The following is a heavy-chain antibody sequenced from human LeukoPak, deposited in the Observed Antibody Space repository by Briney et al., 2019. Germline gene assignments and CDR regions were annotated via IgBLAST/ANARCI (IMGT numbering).Heavy chain of an antibody. CDR3: ATGGITMVRGVIITGPYGMDV. CDR2: FDPEDGET. Sequence: GASVKVSCKVSGYTLTELSMHWVRQAPGKGLEWMGGFDPEDGETIYAQKFQGRVTMTEDTSTDTAYMELSSLRSEDTAVCYCATGGITMVRGVIITGPYGMDVWGKGTTVTVSS. D-gene: IGHD3-10*01. J-gene: IGHJ6*04. V-gene: IGHV1-24*01. CDR1: GYTLTELS.